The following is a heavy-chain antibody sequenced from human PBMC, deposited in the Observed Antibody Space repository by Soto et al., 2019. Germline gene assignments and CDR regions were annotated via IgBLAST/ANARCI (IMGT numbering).Heavy chain of an antibody. D-gene: IGHD3-9*01. CDR1: GFTFGNAW. Sequence: GSLRLSCAASGFTFGNAWMSWVRQAPGKGLEWVGRIKSKTDGGTTDYAAPVKGRFTISRDDSKNTLYLQMNSLKTEDTAVYYCTTYDILTGYYIPHPFDYWGQGTLVTVSS. V-gene: IGHV3-15*01. CDR2: IKSKTDGGTT. CDR3: TTYDILTGYYIPHPFDY. J-gene: IGHJ4*02.